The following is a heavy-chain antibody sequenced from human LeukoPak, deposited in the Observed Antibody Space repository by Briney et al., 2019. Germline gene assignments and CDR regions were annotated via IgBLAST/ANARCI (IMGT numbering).Heavy chain of an antibody. Sequence: GESLILPCKGSGYSFSNDWIGWVRQMPGKGLEWMGIIYPGDSDTRYSPSFQGQVTISADKSISTAYLQWSSLEASDTAMYYCARRGCNGGSCYGYWGQGTLVTVSS. D-gene: IGHD2-15*01. CDR3: ARRGCNGGSCYGY. CDR2: IYPGDSDT. V-gene: IGHV5-51*01. CDR1: GYSFSNDW. J-gene: IGHJ4*02.